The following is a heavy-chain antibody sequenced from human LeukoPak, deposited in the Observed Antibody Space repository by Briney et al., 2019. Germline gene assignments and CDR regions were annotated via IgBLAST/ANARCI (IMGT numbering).Heavy chain of an antibody. CDR3: AREGVGAKGPTSPGNYFDY. V-gene: IGHV1-46*01. CDR1: GYTFTSYC. Sequence: GASVKVSCKASGYTFTSYCMHWVRQAPGQGLEWMGIINPSGGSTSYAQKFQGRVTMTRDTSTSTVYMELSSLRSEDTAVYYCAREGVGAKGPTSPGNYFDYWGQGTLVTVSS. D-gene: IGHD1-26*01. J-gene: IGHJ4*02. CDR2: INPSGGST.